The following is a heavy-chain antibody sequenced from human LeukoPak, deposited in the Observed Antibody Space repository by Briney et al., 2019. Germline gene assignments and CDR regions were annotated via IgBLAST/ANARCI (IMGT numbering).Heavy chain of an antibody. J-gene: IGHJ4*02. CDR1: GYTFTSYY. CDR2: MNPNSGNT. V-gene: IGHV1-8*01. CDR3: ARSRHDILTD. D-gene: IGHD3-9*01. Sequence: ASVKVSCKASGYTFTSYYMHWVRQAPGQGLEWMGWMNPNSGNTGYAQKFQGRVTMTRNTSISTAYMELSSLRSEDTAVYYCARSRHDILTDWGQGTLVTVSS.